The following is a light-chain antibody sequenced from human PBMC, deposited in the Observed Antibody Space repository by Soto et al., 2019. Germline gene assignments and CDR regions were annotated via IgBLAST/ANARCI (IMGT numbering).Light chain of an antibody. V-gene: IGKV1-8*01. CDR1: QGISSY. CDR3: QQYYSYPPA. CDR2: AAS. J-gene: IGKJ2*01. Sequence: ATRMTQSPSSLSASTGDRVTITCRASQGISSYLAWYQQKPGKAPKLLIYAASTLQSGVPSRFSGSGSGTDFTLTISCLQSEDFATYYCQQYYSYPPAYGQGTKLEIK.